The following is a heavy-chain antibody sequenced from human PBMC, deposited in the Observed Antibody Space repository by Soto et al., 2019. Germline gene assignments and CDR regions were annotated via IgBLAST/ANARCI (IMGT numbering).Heavy chain of an antibody. V-gene: IGHV1-18*01. Sequence: ASVKVSCKASGYTFTTYAISWVRQAPGQGLEWMGWISAYNGNTNYAQNFQGRVTMTTDTSTTTAYMELSSLRSEDTAVYYCARENCSGGSCYGLFDYWGQGTLVTVSS. J-gene: IGHJ4*02. CDR1: GYTFTTYA. CDR2: ISAYNGNT. CDR3: ARENCSGGSCYGLFDY. D-gene: IGHD2-15*01.